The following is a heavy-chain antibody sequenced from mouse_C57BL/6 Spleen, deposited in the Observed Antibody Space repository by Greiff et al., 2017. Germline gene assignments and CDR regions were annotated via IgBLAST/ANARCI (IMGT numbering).Heavy chain of an antibody. D-gene: IGHD1-1*01. CDR3: ARRVTTEWCGY. V-gene: IGHV14-2*01. Sequence: VQLQQSGAELVKPGASVKLSCTASGFNINDYYMHWVKQRPEQGLEWIGRIDPEDGETKYAPKFKGKATITADTSSNTAYLQLSSLTSEDTAVYYCARRVTTEWCGYWGQGTLVTVSA. CDR2: IDPEDGET. J-gene: IGHJ3*02. CDR1: GFNINDYY.